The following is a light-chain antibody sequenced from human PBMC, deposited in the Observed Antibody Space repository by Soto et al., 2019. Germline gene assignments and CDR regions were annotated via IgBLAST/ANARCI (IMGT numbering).Light chain of an antibody. J-gene: IGKJ2*01. CDR1: QSFSSSY. V-gene: IGKV3-20*01. Sequence: EIVLTQSPGTVSLSPGERATLSCRASQSFSSSYLAWYQQKPGQSPRLLIYGASFRAPGVPDRFSGSGSGADFTLTISRVELEDFAVYFCQQFGGSPYTFGRGPGWRSN. CDR3: QQFGGSPYT. CDR2: GAS.